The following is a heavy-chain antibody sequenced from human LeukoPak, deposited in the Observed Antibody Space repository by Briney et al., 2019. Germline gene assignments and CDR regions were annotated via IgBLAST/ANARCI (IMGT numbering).Heavy chain of an antibody. CDR1: GFTFSSYA. J-gene: IGHJ4*02. V-gene: IGHV3-30*01. D-gene: IGHD1-26*01. CDR3: ARDPPGGGSSYFDY. CDR2: ISYDGSNK. Sequence: GGSLRLSCAASGFTFSSYAMHWVRQAPGKGLEWVAVISYDGSNKYYADSVKGRFTISRDNSKNTLYLQMNSLRAEDTAVYYCARDPPGGGSSYFDYWGQGTLVTVSS.